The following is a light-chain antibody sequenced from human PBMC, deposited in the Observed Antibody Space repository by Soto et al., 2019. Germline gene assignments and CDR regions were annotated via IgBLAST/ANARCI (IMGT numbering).Light chain of an antibody. CDR2: EVN. CDR1: SSDVGSYTY. J-gene: IGLJ1*01. Sequence: QSALTQPASVSGSPRQSITISCTGASSDVGSYTYVSWYQQHPGKAPKLMIYEVNNRPSGVSNRLSGSKSGNTASLTISALQAEDESEYYFSSYTSSSTLYLFGTGSQVTVL. CDR3: SSYTSSSTLYL. V-gene: IGLV2-14*01.